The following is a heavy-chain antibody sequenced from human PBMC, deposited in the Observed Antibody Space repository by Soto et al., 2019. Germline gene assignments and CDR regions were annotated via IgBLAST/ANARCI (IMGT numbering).Heavy chain of an antibody. CDR2: ISYDGSNK. CDR1: GFTFSSYG. V-gene: IGHV3-30*18. J-gene: IGHJ4*02. CDR3: AKLARGVDY. D-gene: IGHD3-10*01. Sequence: QVQLVESGGGVVQPGRSLRLSCAASGFTFSSYGMHWVRQAPGKGLEWVAVISYDGSNKYYADSVKGRFTISRDNSKNTLYLQMISLRAEDTAVYYWAKLARGVDYWGQGTLVTVSS.